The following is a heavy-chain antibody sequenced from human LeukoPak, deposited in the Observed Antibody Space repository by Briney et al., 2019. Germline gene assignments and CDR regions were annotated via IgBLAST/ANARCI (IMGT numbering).Heavy chain of an antibody. CDR1: GFSFDDYS. CDR2: ISWNSGSA. Sequence: GRSLRLSCAASGFSFDDYSMHWIRQAPGKGLEWASGISWNSGSAGYADSVKGRFTISRDNAKNSLYLQMNSLRTEDTALYYCAKDRTYSGYDALDYWGQGTLVTVSS. V-gene: IGHV3-9*01. CDR3: AKDRTYSGYDALDY. J-gene: IGHJ4*02. D-gene: IGHD5-12*01.